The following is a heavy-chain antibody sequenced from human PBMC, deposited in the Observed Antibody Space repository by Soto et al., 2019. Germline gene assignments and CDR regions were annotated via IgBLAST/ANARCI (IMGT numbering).Heavy chain of an antibody. V-gene: IGHV1-69*08. J-gene: IGHJ3*02. CDR2: IIPILGKA. CDR3: ARDISHSGEVVRGNAFDI. Sequence: QVQLVQSGAEVTKPGSSVKVSCKASGGTFSSYTISWVRQAPGQGLEWMGRIIPILGKANYAQKFQGRVTITADKSTRRAYMEPSSLRSEDTAVYYCARDISHSGEVVRGNAFDIWGQGTMVT. CDR1: GGTFSSYT. D-gene: IGHD2-15*01.